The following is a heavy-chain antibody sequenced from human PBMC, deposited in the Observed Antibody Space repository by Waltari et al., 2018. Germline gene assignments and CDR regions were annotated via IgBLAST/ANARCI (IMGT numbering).Heavy chain of an antibody. V-gene: IGHV4-39*07. CDR1: GGSISSSSYY. Sequence: QLQLQESGPGLVKPSETLSLTCTVSGGSISSSSYYWGWIRQPPGKGLEWIGSIYYSGSTYYNPSLKSRVNISVDTAKNQFTLKLSSVTAADTAVYYWARGQQRVKGGKNWFDPWGQGTLVTVSS. D-gene: IGHD6-13*01. J-gene: IGHJ5*02. CDR3: ARGQQRVKGGKNWFDP. CDR2: IYYSGST.